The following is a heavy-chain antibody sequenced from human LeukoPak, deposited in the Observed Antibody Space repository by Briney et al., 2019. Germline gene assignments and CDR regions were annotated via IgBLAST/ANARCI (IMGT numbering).Heavy chain of an antibody. V-gene: IGHV3-30*02. CDR3: TSQLQLLTFFDY. Sequence: GGSLRLSCAASGFTFSSYGMHWVRQAPGKGLEWVAFIHYDGTNEYYADSVKGRFTISRDNSKNTLYLQMNSLKTEDTAVYYCTSQLQLLTFFDYWGQGTLVTVSS. CDR2: IHYDGTNE. D-gene: IGHD6-13*01. CDR1: GFTFSSYG. J-gene: IGHJ4*02.